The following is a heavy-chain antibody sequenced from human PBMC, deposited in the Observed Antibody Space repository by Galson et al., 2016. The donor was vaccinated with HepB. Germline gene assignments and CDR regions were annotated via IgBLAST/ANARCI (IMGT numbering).Heavy chain of an antibody. CDR3: ARDFCTGVSCNHALGH. J-gene: IGHJ4*02. D-gene: IGHD2-8*02. CDR2: INTGTPGDT. V-gene: IGHV1-18*01. CDR1: GYSFSSYG. Sequence: SVKVSCKASGYSFSSYGISWVRQAPGQGLEWMAWINTGTPGDTLYAQSLQGRLTLTTDPSTTAAYMNLRSLGSDDPAVYFCARDFCTGVSCNHALGHWGQGTLVTVSS.